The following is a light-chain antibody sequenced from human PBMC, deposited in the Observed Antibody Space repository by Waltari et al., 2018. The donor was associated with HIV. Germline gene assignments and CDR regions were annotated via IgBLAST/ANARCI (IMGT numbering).Light chain of an antibody. J-gene: IGKJ4*01. Sequence: IQMTQSPSSLSASVGDRVTITCRASHDVSTWVAWYQVRPGKAPNLLIYASSGLQSGVPSRFSGSGSGTFFTLTITDFQPQDSATYFCQQTSSFPLSFGGGTRVEV. CDR2: ASS. CDR3: QQTSSFPLS. V-gene: IGKV1-12*01. CDR1: HDVSTW.